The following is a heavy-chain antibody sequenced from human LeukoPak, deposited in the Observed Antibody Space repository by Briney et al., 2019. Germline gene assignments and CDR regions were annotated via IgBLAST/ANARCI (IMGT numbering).Heavy chain of an antibody. CDR3: ARLSGSPSKFDY. V-gene: IGHV4-59*08. Sequence: SETLSLTCTVSGGSISVHYWSWIRQPPGPGLEWTGYIYYSGSTNYNPSLKSRVTISVDTSKNQFSLKLSSVTAADTAVYYCARLSGSPSKFDYWGQGTLVTVFS. D-gene: IGHD1-26*01. CDR1: GGSISVHY. J-gene: IGHJ4*02. CDR2: IYYSGST.